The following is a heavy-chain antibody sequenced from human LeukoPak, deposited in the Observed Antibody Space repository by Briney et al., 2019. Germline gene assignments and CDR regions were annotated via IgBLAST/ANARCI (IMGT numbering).Heavy chain of an antibody. CDR3: ARGGRTPSNAFDV. CDR1: GYTFTTYG. Sequence: ASVEASCKTSGYTFTTYGITWVRQAPGQGLEWMGWISVHNGNTNYAQKLQGRVTMTTDTSTNTAYMDLRSLRSDDTAVYYCARGGRTPSNAFDVWGQGTMVTVSS. J-gene: IGHJ3*01. D-gene: IGHD1-26*01. V-gene: IGHV1-18*01. CDR2: ISVHNGNT.